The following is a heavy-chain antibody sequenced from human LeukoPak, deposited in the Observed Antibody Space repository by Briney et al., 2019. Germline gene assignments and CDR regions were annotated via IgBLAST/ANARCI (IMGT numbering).Heavy chain of an antibody. V-gene: IGHV1-2*02. D-gene: IGHD3-10*01. J-gene: IGHJ4*02. CDR3: ARDQGGRGWVPFYGSGSYYPTYAVYDY. Sequence: GASVKVSCKASGYTFTGYYMHWVRQAPGQGLEWMGWINPNSGGTNYAQKFQGRVTMTRDTSISTAYMELSRLRSDDTAVYYCARDQGGRGWVPFYGSGSYYPTYAVYDYWGQGTLVTVSS. CDR2: INPNSGGT. CDR1: GYTFTGYY.